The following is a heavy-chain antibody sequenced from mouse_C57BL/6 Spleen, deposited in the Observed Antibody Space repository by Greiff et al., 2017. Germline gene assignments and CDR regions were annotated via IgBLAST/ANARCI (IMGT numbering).Heavy chain of an antibody. D-gene: IGHD1-1*01. CDR1: GYTFTSYT. Sequence: QVQLQQSGAELARPGASVKMSCKASGYTFTSYTMHWVKQRPGQGLEWIGYINPSSGYTKYNQKFKDKATLTADKSSSTAYMQLSSLTSEDSAVYYCAITTVDYYAMDYWGQGTSVTVSS. J-gene: IGHJ4*01. CDR3: AITTVDYYAMDY. CDR2: INPSSGYT. V-gene: IGHV1-4*01.